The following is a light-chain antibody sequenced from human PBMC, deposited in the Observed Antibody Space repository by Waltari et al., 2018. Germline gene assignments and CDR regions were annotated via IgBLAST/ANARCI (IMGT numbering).Light chain of an antibody. CDR2: GAS. Sequence: EIVLTQSPGTLSLSPGERATLSCRASQSVSSSYLAWYQQKPGQAPRLLMYGASSRATCIPDRFSGSGSGTDFTLTISRLEPEDFAVYYCQQYGSSPHLTFGPGTKVDIK. V-gene: IGKV3-20*01. J-gene: IGKJ3*01. CDR1: QSVSSSY. CDR3: QQYGSSPHLT.